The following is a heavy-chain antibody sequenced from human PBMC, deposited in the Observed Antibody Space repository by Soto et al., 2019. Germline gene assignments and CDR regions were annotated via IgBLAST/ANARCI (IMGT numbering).Heavy chain of an antibody. CDR1: GFTFSSYG. CDR3: AKDLSFDWNAPLRHYYYGMDV. CDR2: ISYDGSNK. D-gene: IGHD1-1*01. V-gene: IGHV3-30*18. Sequence: PGGSLRLSCAASGFTFSSYGMHWVRQAPGKGLEGVAVISYDGSNKYYADSVKGRFTISRDSSKNTLYLQMNSLRAEDTAVYYCAKDLSFDWNAPLRHYYYGMDVWGQGTTVTVSS. J-gene: IGHJ6*02.